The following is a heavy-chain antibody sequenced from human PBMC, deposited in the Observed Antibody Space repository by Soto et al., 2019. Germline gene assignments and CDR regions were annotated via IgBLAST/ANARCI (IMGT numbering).Heavy chain of an antibody. CDR1: GYTFTSYA. Sequence: QVQLVQSGAEVKKPGASVKVSCKASGYTFTSYAISWVRQAPGPGLEWMGWISAYNGNTNYAQKLQGRVTMTTDTPTSPAHMELRSLRSDDTAVYYGARDLPPVDYRGQATLVSVSS. V-gene: IGHV1-18*01. CDR3: ARDLPPVDY. CDR2: ISAYNGNT. J-gene: IGHJ4*02.